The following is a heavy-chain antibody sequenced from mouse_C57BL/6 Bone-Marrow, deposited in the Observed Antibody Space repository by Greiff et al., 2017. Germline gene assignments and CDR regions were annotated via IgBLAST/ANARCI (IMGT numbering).Heavy chain of an antibody. Sequence: QVQLKQPGAELVKPGASVKMSCKASGYTFTSYWITWVKQRPGQGLEWIGDIYPGSGSTNYNEKFKSKATLTVDTSSSTAYMQLSSLTSEDSAVDYGTREGDGYYGYYFDYWGQGTTLTVSS. CDR1: GYTFTSYW. CDR3: TREGDGYYGYYFDY. D-gene: IGHD2-3*01. V-gene: IGHV1-55*01. J-gene: IGHJ2*01. CDR2: IYPGSGST.